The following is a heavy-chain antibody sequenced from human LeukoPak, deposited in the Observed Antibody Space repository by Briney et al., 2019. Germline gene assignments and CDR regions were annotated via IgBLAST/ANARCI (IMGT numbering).Heavy chain of an antibody. CDR2: ISSSTTTI. CDR1: GFSFSLYN. J-gene: IGHJ4*02. Sequence: GSLRLSCAASGFSFSLYNMNWVRQAPGKGLEWISYISSSTTTIYNADSVRGRFTVSRDNARNSLFLQMTTLRAEDTAVYFCVREGLGLEDFWGQGTQVTVAA. CDR3: VREGLGLEDF. D-gene: IGHD1-1*01. V-gene: IGHV3-48*01.